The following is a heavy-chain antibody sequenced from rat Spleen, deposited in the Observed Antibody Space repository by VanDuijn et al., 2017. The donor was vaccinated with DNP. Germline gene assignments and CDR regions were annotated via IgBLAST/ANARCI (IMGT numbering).Heavy chain of an antibody. CDR3: TGLQFGVFDY. V-gene: IGHV2S12*01. CDR2: ISSGGST. Sequence: QVQLKESGPGLVQPSQTLSLTCTVSGFSLTSYHVSWVRQPPGKGLEWIAAISSGGSTYYNSALKFRLSISRDTSKSQVFLKMNSLQTEDTAIYFCTGLQFGVFDYWGQGVMVTVSS. CDR1: GFSLTSYH. D-gene: IGHD4-3*01. J-gene: IGHJ2*01.